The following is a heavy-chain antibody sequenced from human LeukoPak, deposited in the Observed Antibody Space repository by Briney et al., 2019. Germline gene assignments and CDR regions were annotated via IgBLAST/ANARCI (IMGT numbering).Heavy chain of an antibody. CDR1: GDSVSSNSAA. CDR2: TYYRSKWYT. V-gene: IGHV6-1*01. J-gene: IGHJ6*03. Sequence: SQTLSLTCAISGDSVSSNSAAWNWIRQSPSRGLEWLGRTYYRSKWYTYYAVSVKSRITIIPDPSKNQFSLQLNSVTPEDTAVYYCAWLAAGASNYMDVWGKGTTVTVSS. D-gene: IGHD6-13*01. CDR3: AWLAAGASNYMDV.